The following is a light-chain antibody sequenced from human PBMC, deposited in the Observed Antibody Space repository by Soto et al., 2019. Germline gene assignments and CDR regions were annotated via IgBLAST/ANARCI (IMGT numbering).Light chain of an antibody. CDR1: QTISSW. V-gene: IGKV1-5*03. CDR3: QQYNNWPLS. J-gene: IGKJ4*01. CDR2: KAS. Sequence: DIQMTQSPSTLSGSVGDRVTITCRASQTISSWLACYQQKPGKAPKLLIYKASTLKSGVPPRFSGSGSGTEFTLTISSLQSEDFAVYYSQQYNNWPLSFGGGTKVDIK.